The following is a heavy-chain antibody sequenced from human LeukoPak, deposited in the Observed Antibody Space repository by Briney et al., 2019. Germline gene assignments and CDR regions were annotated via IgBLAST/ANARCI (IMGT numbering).Heavy chain of an antibody. J-gene: IGHJ4*02. CDR1: GGTFSSCA. CDR2: IIPIFGTA. D-gene: IGHD3-10*01. Sequence: SVKVSCKASGGTFSSCAISWVRQAPGQGLEWMGGIIPIFGTANYAQKFQGRVTITADKSTSTAYMELSRLRSDDTAVYYCARDSGERGSGSYLIAYWGQGTLVTVSS. CDR3: ARDSGERGSGSYLIAY. V-gene: IGHV1-69*06.